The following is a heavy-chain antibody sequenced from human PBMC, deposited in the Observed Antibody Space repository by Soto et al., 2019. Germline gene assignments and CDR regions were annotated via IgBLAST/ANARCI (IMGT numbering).Heavy chain of an antibody. CDR3: ARGSARNTIFGVVISDFDY. D-gene: IGHD3-3*01. Sequence: SETLSLTCTVSAGSISPYYWGWIRQPPGKGPEWIGYIYYTGSTKCNPSLKSRVTISLDTSKSQFSLKLSSVTAADTAVYYCARGSARNTIFGVVISDFDYWGQGTLVTVSS. J-gene: IGHJ4*02. V-gene: IGHV4-59*01. CDR1: AGSISPYY. CDR2: IYYTGST.